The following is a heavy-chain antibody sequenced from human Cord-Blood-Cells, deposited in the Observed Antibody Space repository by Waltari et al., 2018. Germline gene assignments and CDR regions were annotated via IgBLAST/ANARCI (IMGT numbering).Heavy chain of an antibody. D-gene: IGHD5-18*01. CDR2: IYYSGST. V-gene: IGHV4-30-4*08. CDR3: ARIGIQLWFDY. Sequence: QVQLQESGPGLVQPPQTLSLTCTVSGASISSVDYYCSWIRQPPGKGLEWIGYIYYSGSTYYNPSLKSRVTISVDTSKNQFSLKLSSVTAADTAVYYCARIGIQLWFDYWGQGTLVTVSS. CDR1: GASISSVDYY. J-gene: IGHJ4*02.